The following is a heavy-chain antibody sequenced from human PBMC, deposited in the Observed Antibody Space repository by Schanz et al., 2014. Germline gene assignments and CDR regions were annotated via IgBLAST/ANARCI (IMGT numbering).Heavy chain of an antibody. D-gene: IGHD6-13*01. CDR2: INPDGSGK. J-gene: IGHJ4*02. Sequence: DVQLVESGGGLVQSGGSLRLSCAASGFNFGDYYMTWVRQAPGKGLESVAKINPDGSGKYYVVSVEGRFIISRDNAKNSVFLQMNGLRDEDTAIYYCTKPPPAYTSTWYTYYFDYWGQGTLVTVSS. V-gene: IGHV3-7*03. CDR3: TKPPPAYTSTWYTYYFDY. CDR1: GFNFGDYY.